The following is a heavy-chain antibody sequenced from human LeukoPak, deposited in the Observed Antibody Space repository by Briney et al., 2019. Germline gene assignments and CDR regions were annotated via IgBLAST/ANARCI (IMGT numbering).Heavy chain of an antibody. J-gene: IGHJ4*02. V-gene: IGHV4-61*02. Sequence: SQTLSLTCTVSGGSISSGSYYWSWIRQPAGKGLEWIGRIYTSGSTSYNPSLKSRVTISVDTSKNQFSLKLSSVTAADTAVYYCARGRYYYGSGNYFDYWGRGTLVTVSS. CDR2: IYTSGST. CDR3: ARGRYYYGSGNYFDY. CDR1: GGSISSGSYY. D-gene: IGHD3-10*01.